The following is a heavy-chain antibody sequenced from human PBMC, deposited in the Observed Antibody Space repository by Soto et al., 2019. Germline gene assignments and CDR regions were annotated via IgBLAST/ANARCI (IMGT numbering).Heavy chain of an antibody. CDR3: ARGKENYDFWSGYYKDYYYGMDV. V-gene: IGHV1-2*04. Sequence: ASVKVSCKASGYTFTSYDINWVRQATGQGLEWMGWMNPNSGGTNYAQKFQGWVTMTRDTSISTAYMELSRLRSDDTAVYYCARGKENYDFWSGYYKDYYYGMDVWGQGTTVTVSS. J-gene: IGHJ6*02. CDR1: GYTFTSYD. CDR2: MNPNSGGT. D-gene: IGHD3-3*01.